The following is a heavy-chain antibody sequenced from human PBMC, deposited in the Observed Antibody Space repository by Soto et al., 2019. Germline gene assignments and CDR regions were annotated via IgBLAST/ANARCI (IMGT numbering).Heavy chain of an antibody. CDR2: ISPQTGNT. D-gene: IGHD3-16*01. Sequence: QVQLVQSGAEVKKPGASVKVSCKASGYTFTSYGISWERQAPGQGLEWMGWISPQTGNTNYAQKLQGRVSMSTDTSTTTAYMELRSLRSDDTAVYYCARDSGLRLGLFDYWGQGTLVSVSS. V-gene: IGHV1-18*01. J-gene: IGHJ4*02. CDR3: ARDSGLRLGLFDY. CDR1: GYTFTSYG.